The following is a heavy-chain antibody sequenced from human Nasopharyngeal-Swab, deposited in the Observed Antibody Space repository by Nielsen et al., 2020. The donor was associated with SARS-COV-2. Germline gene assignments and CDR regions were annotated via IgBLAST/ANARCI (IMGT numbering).Heavy chain of an antibody. V-gene: IGHV3-48*01. D-gene: IGHD1-26*01. Sequence: WIRQPPGKGLEWVSYISSSSSTIYYADSVKGRFTISRDSAKNSLYLQMNSLRAEDTAAYYCARGKWEPSPWGQGTLVTVSS. CDR3: ARGKWEPSP. CDR2: ISSSSSTI. J-gene: IGHJ4*02.